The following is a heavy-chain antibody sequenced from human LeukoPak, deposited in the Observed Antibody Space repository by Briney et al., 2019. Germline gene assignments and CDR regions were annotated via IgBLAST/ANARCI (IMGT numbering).Heavy chain of an antibody. Sequence: SEALSLTCRVSGGSISSHYWGWIRQPPGKGLEWIWYISYTGSTDTNPYLKNRITISANTSKNQFYLTLSSVTDAETDVYYCERCKWLRPNPYYMDVRGKGTTVTVYS. CDR2: ISYTGST. V-gene: IGHV4-59*11. J-gene: IGHJ6*03. D-gene: IGHD5-12*01. CDR1: GGSISSHY. CDR3: ERCKWLRPNPYYMDV.